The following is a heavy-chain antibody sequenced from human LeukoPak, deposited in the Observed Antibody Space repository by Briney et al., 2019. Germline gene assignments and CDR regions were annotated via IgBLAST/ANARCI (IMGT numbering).Heavy chain of an antibody. Sequence: ASVKVSCKASGYTFTGYYMHWVRQAPGQGLEWMGWINPNSGGTNYAQKFQGRVTMTRDTSISTAYMELSRLRSDDTAVYYCARDVAVYYDILTGPGLGGQGTLVTVSS. D-gene: IGHD3-9*01. J-gene: IGHJ4*02. CDR1: GYTFTGYY. CDR2: INPNSGGT. CDR3: ARDVAVYYDILTGPGL. V-gene: IGHV1-2*02.